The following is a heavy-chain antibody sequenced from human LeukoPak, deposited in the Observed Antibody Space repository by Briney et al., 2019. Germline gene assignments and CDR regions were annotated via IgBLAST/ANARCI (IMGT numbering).Heavy chain of an antibody. CDR2: ISSSSATI. V-gene: IGHV3-48*04. J-gene: IGHJ4*02. CDR3: ARGRDLFDS. Sequence: GGSLRLSCVASGFTSNTQSTNWFRQTPGKGLEWISYISSSSATIYYADSVKGRCTISRDNAKNTLYLQMNSLRAEDTAVYYCARGRDLFDSWGQGTLVSVSS. CDR1: GFTSNTQS.